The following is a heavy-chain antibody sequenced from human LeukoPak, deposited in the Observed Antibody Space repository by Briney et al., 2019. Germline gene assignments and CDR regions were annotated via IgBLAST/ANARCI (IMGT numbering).Heavy chain of an antibody. CDR1: GFTFSSYA. CDR2: ISLDGATT. D-gene: IGHD3-9*01. CDR3: VKDHGWLLYS. J-gene: IGHJ4*02. Sequence: GGSLRLSCAASGFTFSSYAMSWVRQAPGKGLEWVSGISLDGATTYYAGSVEGRFTISRDNSKNTLYLKMNSLRADDTAVYYCVKDHGWLLYSWGQGTLVTVSS. V-gene: IGHV3-23*01.